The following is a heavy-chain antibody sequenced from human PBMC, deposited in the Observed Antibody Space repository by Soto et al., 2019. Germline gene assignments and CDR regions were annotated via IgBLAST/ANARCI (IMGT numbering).Heavy chain of an antibody. J-gene: IGHJ6*02. D-gene: IGHD3-9*01. CDR1: GYTFSSYG. CDR2: TSAYNGHK. V-gene: IGHV1-18*01. Sequence: ASVKVSCKASGYTFSSYGISWVRQAPGQGLEWMGWTSAYNGHKNYAQKFQGRVTMTTDTSASTAHMELRSLSSDDTALYYCARDGAAHYDILTGYYSVGMDVWGQGTTVTVSS. CDR3: ARDGAAHYDILTGYYSVGMDV.